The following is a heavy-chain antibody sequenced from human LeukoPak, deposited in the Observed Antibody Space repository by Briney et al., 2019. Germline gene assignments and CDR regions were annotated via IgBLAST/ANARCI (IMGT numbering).Heavy chain of an antibody. V-gene: IGHV3-7*01. CDR1: GFIFKDYW. CDR2: IKQDGSEK. D-gene: IGHD7-27*01. CDR3: ARDLAWGGY. Sequence: GGSLRLSCAASGFIFKDYWMIWVRQAPGKGLEWVANIKQDGSEKYYVDSVKGRLTISRDNAKNSLYLQMNSLRAEDTAVYYCARDLAWGGYWGQGTLVTVSS. J-gene: IGHJ4*02.